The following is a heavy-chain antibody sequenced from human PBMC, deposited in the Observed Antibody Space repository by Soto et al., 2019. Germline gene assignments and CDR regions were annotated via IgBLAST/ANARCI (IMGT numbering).Heavy chain of an antibody. J-gene: IGHJ4*02. CDR3: ARVQYGDYGDYFDY. V-gene: IGHV3-33*01. Sequence: QVQLVESGGGVVQPGRSLRLSCAASGFTFSSYGMHWVRQAPGKGLEWVAVIWYDGSNKYYADSVKGRFTISRDNSKNTLYLQMNSLRAEDTAVYYCARVQYGDYGDYFDYWGQRTLVTVSS. CDR2: IWYDGSNK. D-gene: IGHD4-17*01. CDR1: GFTFSSYG.